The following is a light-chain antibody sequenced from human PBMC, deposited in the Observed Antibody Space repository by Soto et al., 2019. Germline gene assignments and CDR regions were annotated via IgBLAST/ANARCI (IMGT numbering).Light chain of an antibody. Sequence: QSALTQPASVSGSPGQSITISCSGTSNDVGGYDLVSWYQQHPGKAPKLIIYEATKRPSGVSDRFSGSKSGTSASLAITGLQADDEADYYCQSYDSSLSGVVFGGGTKVTVL. J-gene: IGLJ2*01. V-gene: IGLV2-14*02. CDR3: QSYDSSLSGVV. CDR2: EAT. CDR1: SNDVGGYDL.